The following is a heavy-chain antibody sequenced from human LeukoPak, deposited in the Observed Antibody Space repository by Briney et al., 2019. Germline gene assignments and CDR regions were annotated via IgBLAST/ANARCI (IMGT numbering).Heavy chain of an antibody. CDR3: AKKIISRHIVVVTGYYYYGMDV. D-gene: IGHD2-21*02. Sequence: GGSLRLSCAASGFTFSSYAMSWVRQAPGKGLEWVSAISGSGGSTYYADSVKGRFTISRDNSKNTLYLQMNSLRAEDTAVYYCAKKIISRHIVVVTGYYYYGMDVWGQGTTVTVSS. V-gene: IGHV3-23*01. CDR1: GFTFSSYA. CDR2: ISGSGGST. J-gene: IGHJ6*02.